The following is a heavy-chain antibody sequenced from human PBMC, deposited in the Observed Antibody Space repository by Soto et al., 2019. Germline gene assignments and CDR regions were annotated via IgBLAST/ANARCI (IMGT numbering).Heavy chain of an antibody. CDR3: ARDSSTRSGYDGDYYYGMDV. J-gene: IGHJ6*02. CDR1: GGTFSSYA. CDR2: IIPIFGTA. V-gene: IGHV1-69*01. Sequence: QVQLVQSGAEVKKPGSSVKVSCKASGGTFSSYAISWVRQAPGQGLEWMGGIIPIFGTANYAQKFQGRVTITADEYTITAYMELSSLRSEDTAVYYCARDSSTRSGYDGDYYYGMDVWGQGTTVTVSS. D-gene: IGHD5-12*01.